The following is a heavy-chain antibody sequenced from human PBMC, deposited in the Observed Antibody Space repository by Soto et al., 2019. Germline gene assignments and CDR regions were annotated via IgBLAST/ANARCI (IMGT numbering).Heavy chain of an antibody. CDR2: INAGNGNT. V-gene: IGHV1-3*01. CDR3: ARWSRRGGDY. CDR1: GYTFTSYA. J-gene: IGHJ4*02. Sequence: QVQLVQSGAEVKKPGASVKVSCKASGYTFTSYAMPWVRQAPGQRLEWMGGINAGNGNTKYSQKFQGRVTITRDTDVSTVYMELSSVCSEATAVYYCARWSRRGGDYWGQGTLVTVSS. D-gene: IGHD3-16*01.